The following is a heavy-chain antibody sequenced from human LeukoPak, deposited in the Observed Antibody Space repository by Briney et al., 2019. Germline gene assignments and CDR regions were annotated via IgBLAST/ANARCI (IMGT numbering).Heavy chain of an antibody. CDR2: ISHSGST. J-gene: IGHJ4*02. CDR3: ATTPLIYYYGSGSYYNGFDY. CDR1: GGSFSGYY. Sequence: SETLSLTCAVYGGSFSGYYWSWIRQPPGKGLEWIGEISHSGSTNYNPSLKSRVTISVDTSKNQFSLKLSSVTAADTAVYYCATTPLIYYYGSGSYYNGFDYWGQGTLVTVSS. D-gene: IGHD3-10*01. V-gene: IGHV4-34*01.